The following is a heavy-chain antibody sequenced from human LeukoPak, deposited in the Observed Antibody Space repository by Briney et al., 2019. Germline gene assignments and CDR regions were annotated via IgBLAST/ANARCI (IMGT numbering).Heavy chain of an antibody. CDR3: ARLRYYDSSGYSYAFDI. D-gene: IGHD3-22*01. V-gene: IGHV4-39*01. Sequence: SETLSLTCTVSGGSISSSSYYWGWMRQPPGKGLEWIGSIYYSGSTYYNPSLKSRVTISVDTSKNQFSLKLSSVTAADTAVYYCARLRYYDSSGYSYAFDIWGQGTMVTVSS. CDR2: IYYSGST. CDR1: GGSISSSSYY. J-gene: IGHJ3*02.